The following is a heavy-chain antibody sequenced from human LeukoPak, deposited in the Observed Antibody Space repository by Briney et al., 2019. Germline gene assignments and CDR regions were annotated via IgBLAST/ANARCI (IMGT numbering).Heavy chain of an antibody. CDR3: ARDRDPDYGDSGFDY. J-gene: IGHJ4*02. D-gene: IGHD4-17*01. CDR1: GGSISSGDCC. CDR2: ICNSGSP. V-gene: IGHV4-30-4*08. Sequence: SQTLSLTCTVSGGSISSGDCCWSWVRQPPGKGLQWIGYICNSGSPYYNPSLKSRVTISIDTSNNQFSLELTSVTAADTAVYYCARDRDPDYGDSGFDYWGQGTLVTVSS.